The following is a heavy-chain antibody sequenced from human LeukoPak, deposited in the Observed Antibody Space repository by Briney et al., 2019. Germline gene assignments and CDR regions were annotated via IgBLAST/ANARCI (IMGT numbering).Heavy chain of an antibody. V-gene: IGHV4-30-4*01. Sequence: SETLSLTCTVSGGSISSGDYYWSWIRQPPGKGLEWIGYIYYSGSTYYNPSLKSRVTISVDTSKNQFSLKLSSVTAADTAVYYCASSRRRRVDYWAREPWSPSPQ. J-gene: IGHJ4*02. CDR1: GGSISSGDYY. CDR3: ASSRRRRVDY. CDR2: IYYSGST.